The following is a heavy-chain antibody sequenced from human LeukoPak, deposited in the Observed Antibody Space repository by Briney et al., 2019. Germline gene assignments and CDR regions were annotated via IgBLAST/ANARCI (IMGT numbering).Heavy chain of an antibody. CDR2: IYYSGST. J-gene: IGHJ4*02. CDR3: ARHTTMVRGVIESFDY. Sequence: SETLSLTCTVSGGSISNSSYSWVWIRQPPGKKLECIGIIYYSGSTYYNPSLKSRVTISVDTSKNQFSLKLSSVTAADTAVYYCARHTTMVRGVIESFDYWGQGTLVTVSS. D-gene: IGHD3-10*01. CDR1: GGSISNSSYS. V-gene: IGHV4-39*01.